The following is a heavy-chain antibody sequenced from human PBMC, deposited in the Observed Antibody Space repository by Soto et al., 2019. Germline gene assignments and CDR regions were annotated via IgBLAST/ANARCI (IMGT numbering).Heavy chain of an antibody. J-gene: IGHJ4*02. V-gene: IGHV4-59*01. CDR1: GGSISSYY. D-gene: IGHD1-26*01. CDR3: ARRGTLGGTFDY. CDR2: IYYSGST. Sequence: SETLSLTCTVSGGSISSYYWSWIRQPPGKGLEWIGYIYYSGSTNYNPSLKSRVTISVDTSKNQFSLKLSSVTAADTAVYYCARRGTLGGTFDYWGQGILVTVSS.